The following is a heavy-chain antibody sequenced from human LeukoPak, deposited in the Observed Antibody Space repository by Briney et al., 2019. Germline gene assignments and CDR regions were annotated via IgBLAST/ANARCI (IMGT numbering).Heavy chain of an antibody. V-gene: IGHV3-64*01. CDR3: ARADYNYYYYGMDV. Sequence: GGSLRLSCAASGFTFSSYAMHWVRQAPGKGLGYVSAISSNGGSTYYANSVKGRFTISRDNSKNTLYLQMGSLRAEDMAVYYCARADYNYYYYGMDVWGQGTTVTVSS. J-gene: IGHJ6*02. CDR1: GFTFSSYA. D-gene: IGHD4-11*01. CDR2: ISSNGGST.